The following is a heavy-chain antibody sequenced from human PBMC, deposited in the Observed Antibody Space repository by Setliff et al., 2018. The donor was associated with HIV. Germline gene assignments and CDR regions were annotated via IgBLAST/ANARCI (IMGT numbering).Heavy chain of an antibody. CDR3: ARGRVTLNGVAAGHHYMDV. Sequence: SETLSLTCTVSGGFIGTYYWSWTRQSPGKGLEWIGSVYYTGSTNYNPSLESRVTMSVDTSKNQFSLRLMSLTAADTAIYYCARGRVTLNGVAAGHHYMDVWGKGNTVTVSS. CDR2: VYYTGST. D-gene: IGHD3-3*01. CDR1: GGFIGTYY. J-gene: IGHJ6*03. V-gene: IGHV4-59*13.